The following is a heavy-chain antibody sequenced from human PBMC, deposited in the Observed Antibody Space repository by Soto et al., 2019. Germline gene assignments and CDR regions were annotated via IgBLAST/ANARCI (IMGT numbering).Heavy chain of an antibody. Sequence: QVQLQESGPGLVKPSQTLSLTCTVSGGSISSGGYYWSWLRQHPGKGLEGIGYIYYRGSTYYNPSRKRRVTIAVDTSKNQCSLKLSSVTAADTAVYYCARAVLYFDWLRPGEFDYWGQGTLVTVSS. CDR3: ARAVLYFDWLRPGEFDY. V-gene: IGHV4-31*03. CDR2: IYYRGST. CDR1: GGSISSGGYY. J-gene: IGHJ4*02. D-gene: IGHD3-9*01.